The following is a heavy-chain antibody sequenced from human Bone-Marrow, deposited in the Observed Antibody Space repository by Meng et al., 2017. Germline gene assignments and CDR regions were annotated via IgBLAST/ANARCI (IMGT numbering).Heavy chain of an antibody. Sequence: QVPRKEPGHGLLKPSQTLSRTCTVSGGSISSGNHYWSWIRQHPGKGLEYIGYIYYSGSTYYNPSLKSRVIISVDTSKNQFSLRLNSVTAADTAVYYCASLYGDSSVWYLDLWGRGTLVTVSS. D-gene: IGHD4-17*01. J-gene: IGHJ2*01. CDR3: ASLYGDSSVWYLDL. CDR2: IYYSGST. V-gene: IGHV4-31*03. CDR1: GGSISSGNHY.